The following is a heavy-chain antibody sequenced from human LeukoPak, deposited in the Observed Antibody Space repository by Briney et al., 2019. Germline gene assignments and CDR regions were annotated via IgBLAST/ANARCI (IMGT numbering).Heavy chain of an antibody. D-gene: IGHD3-22*01. CDR2: ISGSGGST. V-gene: IGHV3-23*01. CDR1: GFTFSSYA. CDR3: AKGSLYYYDSSGYWDY. J-gene: IGHJ4*02. Sequence: GGSLRLSCAASGFTFSSYAMSWVRQAPGKGLEWVSAISGSGGSTYYAGSVKGRFTISRDNSKNTLYLQMNSLRAEDTAVYYCAKGSLYYYDSSGYWDYWGQGTLVTVSS.